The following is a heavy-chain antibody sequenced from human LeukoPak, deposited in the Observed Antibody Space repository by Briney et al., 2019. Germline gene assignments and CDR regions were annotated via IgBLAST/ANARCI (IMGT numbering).Heavy chain of an antibody. J-gene: IGHJ3*02. CDR2: INSDGSSA. V-gene: IGHV3-74*01. Sequence: GGSLRLSWAASGFTFSSYWMHWVRQGPGKGLVWVSRINSDGSSANYADSVKGGFTISRDNAKNTLYLQMNSLRAEDTAVYYCARRRPGFFAFDIWGQGTMVTVSS. CDR3: ARRRPGFFAFDI. CDR1: GFTFSSYW.